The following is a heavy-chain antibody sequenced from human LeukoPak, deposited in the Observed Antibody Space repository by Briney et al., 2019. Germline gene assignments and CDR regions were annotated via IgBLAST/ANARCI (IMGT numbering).Heavy chain of an antibody. D-gene: IGHD3-22*01. J-gene: IGHJ4*02. V-gene: IGHV1-46*01. CDR1: VYTFTIYY. CDR2: MNPSGGST. Sequence: ASVTVSFTCSVYTFTIYYMHWVRQAHGQGHEWVGIMNPSGGSTSYAQKFQGRVTIIRDTTTSTVYMELSSLRSEDTAVYYCARDFHYYDSSGYHRGFDYRGQGTLVTVSA. CDR3: ARDFHYYDSSGYHRGFDY.